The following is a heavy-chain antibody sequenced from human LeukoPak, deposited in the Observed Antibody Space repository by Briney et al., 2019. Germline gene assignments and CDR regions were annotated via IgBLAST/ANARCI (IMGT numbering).Heavy chain of an antibody. CDR1: GITFRTFG. V-gene: IGHV3-7*01. CDR3: ARDSAGYDY. J-gene: IGHJ4*02. CDR2: LKEDGSDK. Sequence: PGGSLRLSCAASGITFRTFGMSWVRQAPGKGLEWVANLKEDGSDKYYADSVKGRFTISRDNDKNSLFLQMSSLRVDDTAIYYCARDSAGYDYWGQGTLVTVSS. D-gene: IGHD5-12*01.